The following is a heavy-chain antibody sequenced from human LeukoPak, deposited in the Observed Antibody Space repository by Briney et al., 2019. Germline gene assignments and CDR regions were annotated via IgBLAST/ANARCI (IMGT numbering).Heavy chain of an antibody. CDR1: GGSISSSSYY. CDR2: IYYSGST. J-gene: IGHJ3*02. V-gene: IGHV4-39*07. D-gene: IGHD7-27*01. CDR3: ARVTGDPDAFDI. Sequence: SETLSLTCTVSGGSISSSSYYWGWIRQPPGKGLEWIGSIYYSGSTNYNPSLKSRVTISVDTSKNQFSLKLSSVTAADTAVYYCARVTGDPDAFDIWGQGTMVTVSS.